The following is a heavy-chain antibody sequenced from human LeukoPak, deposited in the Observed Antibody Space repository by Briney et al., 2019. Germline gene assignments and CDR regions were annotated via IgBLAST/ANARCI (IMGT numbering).Heavy chain of an antibody. CDR2: ISAYNGNA. CDR1: GYTFTGYY. Sequence: ASVRVSCKASGYTFTGYYMQWVRQAPGQGLEWMGWISAYNGNANYAQKLQGRVTMTTDTSTSTAYMELRSLRSDDTAVYYCARDRLAAAGRDYWGQGTLVTVSS. CDR3: ARDRLAAAGRDY. V-gene: IGHV1-18*04. D-gene: IGHD6-13*01. J-gene: IGHJ4*02.